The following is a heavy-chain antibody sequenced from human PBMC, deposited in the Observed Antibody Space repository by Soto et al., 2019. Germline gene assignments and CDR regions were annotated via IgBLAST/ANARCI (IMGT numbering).Heavy chain of an antibody. J-gene: IGHJ6*02. CDR3: ARRLYYDSSGFEGGGMEV. V-gene: IGHV4-39*01. CDR1: GCSIGSSSYS. D-gene: IGHD3-22*01. Sequence: SETLSLTCTVSGCSIGSSSYSWCWILQPPGKGLEWIGSIYYSGSTYYNPSLKSRVTISVDTSKNQFSLKLSSVTAADTAVYYCARRLYYDSSGFEGGGMEVWGQGTTVTVS. CDR2: IYYSGST.